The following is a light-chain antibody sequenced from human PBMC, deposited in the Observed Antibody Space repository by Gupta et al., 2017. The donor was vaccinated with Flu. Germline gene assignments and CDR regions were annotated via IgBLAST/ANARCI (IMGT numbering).Light chain of an antibody. CDR3: QQSYSTPGT. CDR1: QGISTY. V-gene: IGKV1-39*01. J-gene: IGKJ1*01. CDR2: AAS. Sequence: DIQMTQSPSSLSASVGDRVTITCRASQGISTYLNWYQQKPGKAPKLLIYAASSLQSGVPSTFSGSGSGTDFTLTISSLQPEDFATYYCQQSYSTPGTFGQGTKVEIK.